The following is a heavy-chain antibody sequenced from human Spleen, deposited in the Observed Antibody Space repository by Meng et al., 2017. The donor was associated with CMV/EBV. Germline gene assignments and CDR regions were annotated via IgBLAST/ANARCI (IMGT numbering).Heavy chain of an antibody. CDR1: GFTFRSYE. V-gene: IGHV3-48*03. CDR2: ISGSGGTI. CDR3: TRLDS. Sequence: GESLKISCAASGFTFRSYEMNWVRQAPGKGLEWVSYISGSGGTIHYADSVKGRFTISRDNSDNTLYLQMNGLRPEDTALYYCTRLDSWGQGTLVTVSS. J-gene: IGHJ4*02.